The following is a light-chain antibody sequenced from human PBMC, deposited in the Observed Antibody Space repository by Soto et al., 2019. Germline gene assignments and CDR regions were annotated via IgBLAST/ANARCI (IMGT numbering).Light chain of an antibody. J-gene: IGKJ5*01. CDR1: QSISVTY. CDR3: HQRNK. CDR2: DTS. V-gene: IGKV3-11*01. Sequence: EIVLTQSPGTLSLSPGERATLSCRASQSISVTYLAWYQQKHGQAPRLLIYDTSNRDTGIPARFSGSRSGTDFTLTISSLEPEDFGVYFCHQRNKFGQGTRLEIK.